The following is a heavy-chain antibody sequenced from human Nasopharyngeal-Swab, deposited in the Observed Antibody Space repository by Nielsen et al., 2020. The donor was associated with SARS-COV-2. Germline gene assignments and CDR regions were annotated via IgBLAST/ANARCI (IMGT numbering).Heavy chain of an antibody. CDR3: ARITPSTHNLDY. CDR2: ISHSGST. J-gene: IGHJ4*02. Sequence: GSLRLSCAVYGESFSGHYWTWIRQPPGKGLEWIGEISHSGSTTYNSPLKSRLAMSVDTSKNQFSLKLNSVTAADTAVYYCARITPSTHNLDYWGQGILVTVSS. CDR1: GESFSGHY. V-gene: IGHV4-34*01. D-gene: IGHD5/OR15-5a*01.